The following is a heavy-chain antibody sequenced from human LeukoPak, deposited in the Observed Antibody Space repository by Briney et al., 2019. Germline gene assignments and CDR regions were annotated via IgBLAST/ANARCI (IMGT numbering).Heavy chain of an antibody. CDR3: ARVFYGTSRGVDAFDI. J-gene: IGHJ3*02. CDR1: GYTFTGYY. D-gene: IGHD4-23*01. V-gene: IGHV1-2*02. CDR2: INPNSGGT. Sequence: GASVKVSCKASGYTFTGYYMHWVRQAPGQGLEWMGWINPNSGGTNYAQKFQGRVTMTRDTSISTAYMELSRLRSDDTAVYYCARVFYGTSRGVDAFDIWGQGTMVTVSS.